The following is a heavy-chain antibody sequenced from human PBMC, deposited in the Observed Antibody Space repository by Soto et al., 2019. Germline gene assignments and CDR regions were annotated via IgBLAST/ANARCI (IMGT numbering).Heavy chain of an antibody. CDR2: IYSGGTT. V-gene: IGHV3-53*01. Sequence: PGGSLRLSCAASGFSVSSSHMIWVRQAPGKGLEWVSVIYSGGTTYYAVSVKGRFTISRDKSKNTLYLQMNSLRAEDTAVYYCARDQVAAAYYFDYWGQGTLVTVSS. D-gene: IGHD6-19*01. CDR1: GFSVSSSH. CDR3: ARDQVAAAYYFDY. J-gene: IGHJ4*02.